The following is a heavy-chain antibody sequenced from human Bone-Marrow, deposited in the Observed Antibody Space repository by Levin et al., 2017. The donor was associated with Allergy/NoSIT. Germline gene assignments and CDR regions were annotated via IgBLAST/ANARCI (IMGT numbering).Heavy chain of an antibody. Sequence: GASVKVSCETSGYTFDNFGISWVRQAPGQGLEYMGWISPFNGNTNHVQKFQGRLTLTTDTSTSTAFMELRGPGSEEQAVYYCASGSLFRSVDSCYSGYWGQGTLVTV. CDR2: ISPFNGNT. V-gene: IGHV1-18*01. J-gene: IGHJ4*02. D-gene: IGHD2-15*01. CDR3: ASGSLFRSVDSCYSGY. CDR1: GYTFDNFG.